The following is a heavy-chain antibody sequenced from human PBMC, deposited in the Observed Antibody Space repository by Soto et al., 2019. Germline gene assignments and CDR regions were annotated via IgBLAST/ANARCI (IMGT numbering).Heavy chain of an antibody. CDR3: ARQGPFYFDY. Sequence: QLQLQESGPGLVKPSETLSLTCTVSAGSIRSSDLAWIRQPPGKGLEWIGTIDYSGSTAYNASLKSRVTMSVDESKTQVSLRSNSVTAADTAVYYCARQGPFYFDYWGQGALVIVSS. V-gene: IGHV4-39*01. CDR2: IDYSGST. J-gene: IGHJ4*02. CDR1: AGSIRSSD.